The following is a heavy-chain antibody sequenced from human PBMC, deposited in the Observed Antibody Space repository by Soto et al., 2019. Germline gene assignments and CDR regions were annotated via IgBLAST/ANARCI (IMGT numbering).Heavy chain of an antibody. D-gene: IGHD3-9*01. CDR2: IYYSGST. J-gene: IGHJ4*02. V-gene: IGHV4-59*08. Sequence: PSETLSLTCTVSGGSISSYYWSWIRQPPGKGLEWIGYIYYSGSTNYNPSLKSRVTISVDKSKNQFSLKLNSVTAADTAVYFCARLEGLATISYYFDFWGPGALVTVSS. CDR1: GGSISSYY. CDR3: ARLEGLATISYYFDF.